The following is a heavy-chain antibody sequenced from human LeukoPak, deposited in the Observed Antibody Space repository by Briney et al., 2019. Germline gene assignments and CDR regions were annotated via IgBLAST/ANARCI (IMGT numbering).Heavy chain of an antibody. D-gene: IGHD3-9*01. CDR1: GGSFSGYY. J-gene: IGHJ5*02. Sequence: PSETLSHTCAVYGGSFSGYYWSWIRQPPGKGLEWIGEINHSGSTNYTPSLKSRVTISVDTSKNHFSLKLSSVTAADTAVYYCASVLLLTGRGWFDPWGQGTLVTVSS. CDR3: ASVLLLTGRGWFDP. CDR2: INHSGST. V-gene: IGHV4-34*01.